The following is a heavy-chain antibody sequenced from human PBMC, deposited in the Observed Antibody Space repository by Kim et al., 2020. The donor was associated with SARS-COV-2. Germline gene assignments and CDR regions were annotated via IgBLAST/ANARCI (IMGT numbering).Heavy chain of an antibody. CDR1: GFTFSSYS. D-gene: IGHD5-18*01. V-gene: IGHV3-23*01. Sequence: GGSLRLSCVASGFTFSSYSMSWVRQAPGKGLEWVSSISGSSGSTHYADSVKARFTVSRDNSKNTLYLQMNSLRAEDTAVYYCAKADTVRTWGGFDYWGQGTRVTVSS. J-gene: IGHJ4*02. CDR2: ISGSSGST. CDR3: AKADTVRTWGGFDY.